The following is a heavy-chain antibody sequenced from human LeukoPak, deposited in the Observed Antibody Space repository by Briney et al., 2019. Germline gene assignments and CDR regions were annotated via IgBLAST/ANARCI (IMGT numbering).Heavy chain of an antibody. D-gene: IGHD3-9*01. J-gene: IGHJ4*02. CDR1: GGSISSSSYY. CDR2: IYYSGST. CDR3: ASPLGYFDWHIPYYFDY. Sequence: KTSETLSLTCTVSGGSISSSSYYWGWIRQPPGKGLEWIGSIYYSGSTYYNPSFKSRVTISVDTSKNQFSLKLSSVTAADTAVYYCASPLGYFDWHIPYYFDYWGQGTLVTVSS. V-gene: IGHV4-39*01.